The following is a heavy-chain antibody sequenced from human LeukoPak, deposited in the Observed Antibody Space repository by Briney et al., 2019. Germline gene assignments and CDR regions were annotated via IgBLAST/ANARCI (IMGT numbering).Heavy chain of an antibody. J-gene: IGHJ1*01. CDR2: IKEDGSEK. CDR3: ARDPPSFQH. CDR1: GFTFRNYW. Sequence: GGSLRLSCAASGFTFRNYWMSWVRQAPGKGLEWVANIKEDGSEKYYVDSVKGRFTISRDNAKDSLYLQMNSLRVEDTAVYYCARDPPSFQHWGRGTLVTVSS. V-gene: IGHV3-7*01.